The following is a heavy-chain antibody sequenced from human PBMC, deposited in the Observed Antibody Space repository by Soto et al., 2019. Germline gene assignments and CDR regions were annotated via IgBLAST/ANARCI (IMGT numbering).Heavy chain of an antibody. D-gene: IGHD6-25*01. V-gene: IGHV4-59*01. CDR2: IYYSGST. CDR3: ARDNDGIAAGGWFDP. CDR1: GGSISSYY. J-gene: IGHJ5*02. Sequence: QVQLQESGPGLVKPSETLSLTCTVSGGSISSYYWSWIRQPPGKGLEWIGYIYYSGSTNYNPSLKSRVTISVDTSKNQFSLKLSSVTAADTAVYYCARDNDGIAAGGWFDPWGQGTLVTVSS.